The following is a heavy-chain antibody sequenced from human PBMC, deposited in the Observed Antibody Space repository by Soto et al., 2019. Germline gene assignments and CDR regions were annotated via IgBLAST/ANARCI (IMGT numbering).Heavy chain of an antibody. V-gene: IGHV4-39*07. D-gene: IGHD3-3*01. CDR1: GGSISSSSYY. CDR2: INHSGST. CDR3: AGFFGYRYGRVDP. J-gene: IGHJ5*02. Sequence: SETLSLTCTVSGGSISSSSYYWSWVRQPPGKGLEWIGEINHSGSTNYSPSLKSRATISVDTSKNQFSLKLSSVTAADTAVYYCAGFFGYRYGRVDPWGQGTLVTVSS.